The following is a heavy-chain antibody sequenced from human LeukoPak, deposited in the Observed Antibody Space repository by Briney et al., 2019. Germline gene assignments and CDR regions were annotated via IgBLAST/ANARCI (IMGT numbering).Heavy chain of an antibody. J-gene: IGHJ4*02. D-gene: IGHD7-27*01. Sequence: GGSLRLSCVASGFIFSDYSMDWVRQAPEKGLEWVSVISNSGDSIYYADSVKGRFITSRDNAKSSLYLQMNSLRAEDTALYYCGRGHWGLDYWGQGALVTVSS. CDR3: GRGHWGLDY. V-gene: IGHV3-21*05. CDR2: ISNSGDSI. CDR1: GFIFSDYS.